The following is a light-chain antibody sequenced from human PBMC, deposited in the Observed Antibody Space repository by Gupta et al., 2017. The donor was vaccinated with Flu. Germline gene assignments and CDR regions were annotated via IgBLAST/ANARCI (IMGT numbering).Light chain of an antibody. CDR2: KAS. Sequence: DIQMTQSPSTLSASVGDRVTITCRASQSISSRLAWYQQNPGKAPKLLIYKASSLESGVPSRFSGSGSGTEFTLTISSLQPDDFATYYCQQDNSFSWTFGQGTKVEI. CDR1: QSISSR. CDR3: QQDNSFSWT. J-gene: IGKJ1*01. V-gene: IGKV1-5*03.